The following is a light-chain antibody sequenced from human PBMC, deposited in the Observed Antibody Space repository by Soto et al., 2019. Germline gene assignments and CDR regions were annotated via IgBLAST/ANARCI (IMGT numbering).Light chain of an antibody. Sequence: QSVLTQPDSVSGSPGQSITICCTGTSSDVGSYDLVSWYQQHPGKAPKLMIYEGSKRPSGVSNRFSGSKSGNTASLTISGLQAEDEADYYCCSYAGSSTHVVFGGGTKVTVL. CDR3: CSYAGSSTHVV. CDR1: SSDVGSYDL. CDR2: EGS. V-gene: IGLV2-23*01. J-gene: IGLJ2*01.